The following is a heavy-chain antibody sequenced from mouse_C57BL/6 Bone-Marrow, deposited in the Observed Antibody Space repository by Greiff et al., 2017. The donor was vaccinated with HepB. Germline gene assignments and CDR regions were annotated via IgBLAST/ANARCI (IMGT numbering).Heavy chain of an antibody. CDR2: IRSKSSNYAT. CDR3: VRGGTYSTQRAMDY. CDR1: GFTFNTYA. J-gene: IGHJ4*01. Sequence: EVMLVESGGGLVQPKGSLKLSCAASGFTFNTYAMHWVRQAPGKGLEWVARIRSKSSNYATYYADSVKDRFTISRDDSQSMLYLQMNNLKTEDTAMYYCVRGGTYSTQRAMDYWGQGTSVTVSS. D-gene: IGHD2-5*01. V-gene: IGHV10-3*01.